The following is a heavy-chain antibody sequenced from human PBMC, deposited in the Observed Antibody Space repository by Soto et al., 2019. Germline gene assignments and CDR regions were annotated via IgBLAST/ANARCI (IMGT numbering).Heavy chain of an antibody. Sequence: EVQLLESGGGLVQPGGSLRLSCAASGFTFSTYAMSWFRQAPGKGLEWVSTITTSGGNTYYADSAQGRFTISRDNSKNTLYLQMNSLSAEDTAVYYCAGRYCTNGVCYTNYYYYIDVWGKGTTVTVSS. J-gene: IGHJ6*03. CDR1: GFTFSTYA. D-gene: IGHD2-8*01. V-gene: IGHV3-23*01. CDR3: AGRYCTNGVCYTNYYYYIDV. CDR2: ITTSGGNT.